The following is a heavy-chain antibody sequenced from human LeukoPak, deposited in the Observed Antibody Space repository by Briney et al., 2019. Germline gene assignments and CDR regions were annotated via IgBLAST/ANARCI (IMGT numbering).Heavy chain of an antibody. CDR3: ARAVAGKLDY. V-gene: IGHV6-1*01. D-gene: IGHD6-19*01. J-gene: IGHJ4*02. CDR1: GDSVSSNSIG. Sequence: SQTLSLTCAFSGDSVSSNSIGWTWIRQSPSRGLEWLGRTYYRSKWYNDYAVSVKSRITINPDTSKNQVSLQLNSVTPEDTAVYYCARAVAGKLDYWGQGTLVTVSS. CDR2: TYYRSKWYN.